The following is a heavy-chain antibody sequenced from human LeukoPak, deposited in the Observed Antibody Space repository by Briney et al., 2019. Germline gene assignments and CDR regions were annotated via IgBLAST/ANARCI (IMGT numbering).Heavy chain of an antibody. CDR2: ISGSGGST. D-gene: IGHD6-19*01. CDR1: GFTFSSYA. J-gene: IGHJ4*02. Sequence: TGGSLRLSCAASGFTFSSYAMSWVRQAPGKGLEWGSAISGSGGSTYYADSVKGRFTISRDNSKNTLYLQMNSLRAEDTAVYYCAKDPSIAVAGAPVDYWGQGTLVTVSS. CDR3: AKDPSIAVAGAPVDY. V-gene: IGHV3-23*01.